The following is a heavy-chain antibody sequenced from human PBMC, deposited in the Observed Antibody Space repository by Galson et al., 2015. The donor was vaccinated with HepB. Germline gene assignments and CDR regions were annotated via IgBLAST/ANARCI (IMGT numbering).Heavy chain of an antibody. Sequence: SLRLSCAASGFTFNNAWMNWVRQAPGGGLEWVGRIKSKTDGETTDYAAPVRGRFTISRDDSKNTLYLQMNSLKTEDTAVYYCTKYYHFWSGYSRVYHYYYVDVWGKGTTVTVSS. CDR2: IKSKTDGETT. D-gene: IGHD3-3*01. CDR1: GFTFNNAW. CDR3: TKYYHFWSGYSRVYHYYYVDV. J-gene: IGHJ6*03. V-gene: IGHV3-15*07.